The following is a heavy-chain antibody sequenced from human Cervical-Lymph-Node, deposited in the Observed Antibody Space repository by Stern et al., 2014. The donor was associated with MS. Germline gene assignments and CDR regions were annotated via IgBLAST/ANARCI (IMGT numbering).Heavy chain of an antibody. V-gene: IGHV4-30-4*01. CDR2: IYYSGST. CDR1: GGSISSGDYY. D-gene: IGHD2-2*01. J-gene: IGHJ5*02. Sequence: QLQLQESGPGLVKPSQTLSLTCTVSGGSISSGDYYWSWIRQPPGKGLVWIGYIYYSGSTDYHQSLKSRVTISVDTSKNQFSLNLSSVTAADTAVYYCASANCSSTSCPNWFDPWGQGTLVTVSS. CDR3: ASANCSSTSCPNWFDP.